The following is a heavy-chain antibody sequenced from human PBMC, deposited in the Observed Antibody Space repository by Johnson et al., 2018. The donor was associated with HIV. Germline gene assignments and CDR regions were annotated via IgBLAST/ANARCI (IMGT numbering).Heavy chain of an antibody. Sequence: QVQLVESGGGVVQPGRSLRLSCAASGFTFSSYAMHWVRQAPGKGLVWVSRINSDGSNTNYADAVKGRFTISRDNSKNTLYLQMNSLRAEDTAVHYCAKEGTLGFGELYDACDIWGQGTMVTVSS. D-gene: IGHD3-10*01. J-gene: IGHJ3*02. CDR3: AKEGTLGFGELYDACDI. CDR1: GFTFSSYA. CDR2: INSDGSNT. V-gene: IGHV3-NL1*01.